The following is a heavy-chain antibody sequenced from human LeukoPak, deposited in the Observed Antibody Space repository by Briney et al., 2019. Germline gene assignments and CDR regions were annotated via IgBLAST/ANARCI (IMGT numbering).Heavy chain of an antibody. CDR2: ISSSSTTI. V-gene: IGHV3-48*02. CDR1: GFTFSSSS. J-gene: IGHJ4*02. Sequence: QPGGSLRLSCAASGFTFSSSSMNWVRQAPGKGLEWVSSISSSSTTIYYADSVKGRFTISRDNAKNSLYLHMNSLRDEDTAVYFCAGLDIVAPSSSYWGQGTLVTVSS. D-gene: IGHD5-12*01. CDR3: AGLDIVAPSSSY.